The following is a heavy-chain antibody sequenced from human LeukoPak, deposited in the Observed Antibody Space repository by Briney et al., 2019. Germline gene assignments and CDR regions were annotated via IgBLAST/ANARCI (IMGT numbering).Heavy chain of an antibody. Sequence: GGTLRLSCAASGFTFSDYYKSWIRQAPGQGLERDSYISSSGNTIYYADSVKGRFTITRHNDKNSLYLQMNSLRAEGTAVYYCARRGVQLQRISWFDPWGQGTLVTVSS. CDR1: GFTFSDYY. V-gene: IGHV3-11*01. J-gene: IGHJ5*02. CDR2: ISSSGNTI. CDR3: ARRGVQLQRISWFDP. D-gene: IGHD1-1*01.